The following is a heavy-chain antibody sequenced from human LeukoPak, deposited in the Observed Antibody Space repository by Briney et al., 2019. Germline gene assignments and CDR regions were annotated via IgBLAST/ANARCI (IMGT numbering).Heavy chain of an antibody. CDR3: AREGGGWHPDNHFDI. CDR2: IYTSGTA. J-gene: IGHJ3*02. Sequence: SETLSLTCTVSGGSISSYYWSWIRQPAGKGLEWIGRIYTSGTANYNPSLKSRVSMSLDTSKSEFSLKLKNVTAADTAIYYCAREGGGWHPDNHFDIWGQGTTVTVSS. V-gene: IGHV4-4*07. D-gene: IGHD3-16*01. CDR1: GGSISSYY.